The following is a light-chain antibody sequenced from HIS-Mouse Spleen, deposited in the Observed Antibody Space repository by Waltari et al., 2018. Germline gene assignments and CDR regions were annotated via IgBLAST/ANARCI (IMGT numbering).Light chain of an antibody. V-gene: IGLV3-21*02. CDR2: DDS. Sequence: SYVLTQTPSVSVAPGQTARITCGGNNIGSKSVHWYQQKPGQAPVLVVHDDSHRPSGIPERFSGSNSGNTATLTISRVEAGDEADYYCQVWDSSSDHPVFGGGTKLTVL. CDR1: NIGSKS. CDR3: QVWDSSSDHPV. J-gene: IGLJ3*02.